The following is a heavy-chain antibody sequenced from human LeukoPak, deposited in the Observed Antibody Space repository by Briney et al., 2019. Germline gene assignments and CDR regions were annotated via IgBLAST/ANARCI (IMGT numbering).Heavy chain of an antibody. CDR1: GFTFDDYA. J-gene: IGHJ3*02. CDR2: ISGDGGST. V-gene: IGHV3-43*02. D-gene: IGHD2-15*01. CDR3: AKEIDTLGTNAFDI. Sequence: GVSLRLPCAASGFTFDDYAMHWVRQAPGKGLEWVSLISGDGGSTYYADSVRGRFTISRDNSKNSLYLQMDSLRTEDTAFYYCAKEIDTLGTNAFDIWGQGTMVTVSS.